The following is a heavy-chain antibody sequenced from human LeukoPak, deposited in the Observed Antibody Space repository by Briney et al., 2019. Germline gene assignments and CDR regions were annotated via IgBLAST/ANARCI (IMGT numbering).Heavy chain of an antibody. CDR2: IFYSGST. CDR3: ARDDVRGFS. V-gene: IGHV4-39*02. Sequence: PSETLSLTCTVSGASISSYYWSWIRQPPGKGLEWIGSIFYSGSTYYNPSLKSRVTISVDTSRNQFSLKLSSVTAADTAVYYCARDDVRGFSWGQGTLVTVSS. CDR1: GASISSYY. J-gene: IGHJ5*02.